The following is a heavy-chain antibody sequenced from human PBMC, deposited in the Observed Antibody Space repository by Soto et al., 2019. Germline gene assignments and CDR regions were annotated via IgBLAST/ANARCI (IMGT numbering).Heavy chain of an antibody. V-gene: IGHV3-23*01. CDR2: ISGSGGST. D-gene: IGHD2-15*01. CDR3: AKDPLEFYCSGGSCYSGLGWFDP. Sequence: GGSLRLSCAASGFTFSSYAMSWVRQAPGKGLEWVSAISGSGGSTYYADSVKGRFTISRDNSKNTLYLQMNSLRAEDTAVYYCAKDPLEFYCSGGSCYSGLGWFDPWGQGTLVTVSS. CDR1: GFTFSSYA. J-gene: IGHJ5*02.